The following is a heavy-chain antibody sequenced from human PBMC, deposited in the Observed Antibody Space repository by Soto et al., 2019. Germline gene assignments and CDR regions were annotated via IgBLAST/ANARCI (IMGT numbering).Heavy chain of an antibody. CDR2: IYHSGST. Sequence: PSEPQSLTCAVLGGSIGSRNWWRRIRQPPGKGLEWIGEIYHSGSTNYNPSLKSRVTISVDKSKNQFSLKLSSVTAADTAVYYCARLKLMVRGVTGWFDPWGQGTLVTVSS. D-gene: IGHD3-10*01. V-gene: IGHV4-4*02. CDR3: ARLKLMVRGVTGWFDP. CDR1: GGSIGSRNW. J-gene: IGHJ5*01.